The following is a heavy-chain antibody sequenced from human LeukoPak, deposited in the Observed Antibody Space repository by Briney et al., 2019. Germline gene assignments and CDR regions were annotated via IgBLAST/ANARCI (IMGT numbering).Heavy chain of an antibody. V-gene: IGHV4-59*01. Sequence: PSETLSLTCIVSGGSISSYYWSWIRQPPGKGLEWIGYIYYSGSTNYNPSLKSRVTISVDTSKNQFSLKLSSVTAADTAAYYCARMGPYYDFWSGYDFDYWGQGTLVTVSS. D-gene: IGHD3-3*01. CDR1: GGSISSYY. CDR2: IYYSGST. J-gene: IGHJ4*02. CDR3: ARMGPYYDFWSGYDFDY.